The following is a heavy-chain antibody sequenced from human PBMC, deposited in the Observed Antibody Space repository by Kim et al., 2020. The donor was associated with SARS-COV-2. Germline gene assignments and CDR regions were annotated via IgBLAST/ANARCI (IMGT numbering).Heavy chain of an antibody. V-gene: IGHV1-18*01. J-gene: IGHJ4*02. CDR3: ARDLGNPLRNFDY. D-gene: IGHD1-1*01. Sequence: NYAQKFQGRVTMTPEPSTSTEYMELRSLGSDDTAVYYCARDLGNPLRNFDYWGQGALVTVSS.